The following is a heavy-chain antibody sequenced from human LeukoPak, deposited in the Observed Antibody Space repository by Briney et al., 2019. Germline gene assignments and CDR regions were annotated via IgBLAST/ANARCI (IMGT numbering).Heavy chain of an antibody. V-gene: IGHV3-74*01. CDR2: INGDGSTT. D-gene: IGHD3-22*01. Sequence: GGSLRLSCAASGFTFSSYWMHWVRQAPGRGLVWVSSINGDGSTTTYADSVKGRFTISRDNAKNTLYLQMNNLRAEDTAVYYCVRRVGSGYYYFDYWGQGTLVTVSS. J-gene: IGHJ4*02. CDR1: GFTFSSYW. CDR3: VRRVGSGYYYFDY.